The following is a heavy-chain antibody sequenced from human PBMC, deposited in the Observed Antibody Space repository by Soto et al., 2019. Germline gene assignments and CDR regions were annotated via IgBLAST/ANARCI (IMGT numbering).Heavy chain of an antibody. D-gene: IGHD1-7*01. Sequence: SETLSLTCAVYGGSFSGYYWSWIRQPPGKGLEWIGEINHSGSTNYNPSLKSRVTISVDTSKNQFSLKLSSVTAADTAVYYCARGPSGTTSDYWGQGTLVTVSS. V-gene: IGHV4-34*01. CDR3: ARGPSGTTSDY. J-gene: IGHJ4*02. CDR2: INHSGST. CDR1: GGSFSGYY.